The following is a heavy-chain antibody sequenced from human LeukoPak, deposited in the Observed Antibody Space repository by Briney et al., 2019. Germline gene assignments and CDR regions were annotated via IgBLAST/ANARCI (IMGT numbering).Heavy chain of an antibody. V-gene: IGHV1-18*04. Sequence: ASAKVSCKASGYTFTSYGISWVRQAPGQGLEWMGWISAYNGNTNYAQKLQGRVTMTTDTSTSTAYMELRSLRSDDTAVYYCARGGGIVVVPDDAFDIWGQGTMVTVSS. CDR2: ISAYNGNT. D-gene: IGHD2-2*01. CDR1: GYTFTSYG. CDR3: ARGGGIVVVPDDAFDI. J-gene: IGHJ3*02.